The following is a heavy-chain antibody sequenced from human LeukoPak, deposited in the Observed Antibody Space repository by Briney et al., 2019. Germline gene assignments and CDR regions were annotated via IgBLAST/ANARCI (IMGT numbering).Heavy chain of an antibody. CDR2: IYYSGST. J-gene: IGHJ4*02. Sequence: KPSETLSITCTVSGGSISSYYLSWIRQPPGKGLEWIGYIYYSGSTNYNPSLKSRVTISVDTSKNQFSLKLSSVTAADTAVYYCASGRFKASSGYYLHWGQGTLVTVPS. CDR1: GGSISSYY. D-gene: IGHD3-22*01. V-gene: IGHV4-59*01. CDR3: ASGRFKASSGYYLH.